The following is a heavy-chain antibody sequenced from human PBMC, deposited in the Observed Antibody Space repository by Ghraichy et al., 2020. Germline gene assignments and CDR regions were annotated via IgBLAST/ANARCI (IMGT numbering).Heavy chain of an antibody. Sequence: ASVKVSCKASGYSFTGYDIHWVRQAPGQGLEWKGWMNPRSGHTDYAQKFHGRVTLTTNTSITTAYMELGSLTSEDTAVYYCARGAPFGGWGKGTLVSVSS. D-gene: IGHD2-15*01. V-gene: IGHV1-8*01. CDR3: ARGAPFGG. J-gene: IGHJ4*02. CDR2: MNPRSGHT. CDR1: GYSFTGYD.